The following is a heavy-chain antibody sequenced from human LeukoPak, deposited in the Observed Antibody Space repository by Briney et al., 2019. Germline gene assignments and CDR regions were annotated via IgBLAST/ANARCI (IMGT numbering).Heavy chain of an antibody. CDR3: AKADSSGYYLDY. J-gene: IGHJ4*02. CDR2: ISWNSGSI. Sequence: PGGSLRLSCAASGFTFDDYAMHWVRQAPGKGLEWVSGISWNSGSIGYADSVKGRFTISRDNAKNSLYLQMNSLRAEDTALYYCAKADSSGYYLDYWGQGTLVTVSS. D-gene: IGHD3-22*01. V-gene: IGHV3-9*01. CDR1: GFTFDDYA.